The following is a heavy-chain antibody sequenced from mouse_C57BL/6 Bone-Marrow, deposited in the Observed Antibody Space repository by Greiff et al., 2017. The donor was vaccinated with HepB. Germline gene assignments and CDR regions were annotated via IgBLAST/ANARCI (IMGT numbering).Heavy chain of an antibody. CDR3: AREEDYGSSFDY. Sequence: EVQLQQSGPVLVKPGASVKMSCKASGYTFTDYYMNWVKQSHGKSLEWIGVINPYNGGTSYNQKFKGKATLTVDKSSSTAYMELNSLTAEDSAVYDCAREEDYGSSFDYWGQGTTHTVSS. J-gene: IGHJ2*01. CDR1: GYTFTDYY. D-gene: IGHD1-1*01. CDR2: INPYNGGT. V-gene: IGHV1-19*01.